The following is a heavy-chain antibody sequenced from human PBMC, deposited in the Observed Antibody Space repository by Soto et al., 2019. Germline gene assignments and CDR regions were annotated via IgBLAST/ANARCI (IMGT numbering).Heavy chain of an antibody. D-gene: IGHD6-19*01. J-gene: IGHJ6*02. Sequence: GSLRLSCAASGFTFSSYAMSWVRQAPGKGLEWVSAISGSGGSTYYADSVKGRFTISRDNSKNTLYLQMNSLRAEDTAVYYCALPRPPQWLVPSYYYGMDVRGQRTTVTVSS. V-gene: IGHV3-23*01. CDR1: GFTFSSYA. CDR3: ALPRPPQWLVPSYYYGMDV. CDR2: ISGSGGST.